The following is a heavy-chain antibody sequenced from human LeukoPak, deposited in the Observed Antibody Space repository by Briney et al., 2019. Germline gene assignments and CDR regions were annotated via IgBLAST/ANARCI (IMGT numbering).Heavy chain of an antibody. V-gene: IGHV4-59*08. CDR3: ARHLISYDSTEDYYYGMDV. Sequence: SETLSLTCTVSGGSISSYYWSWIRQPPGKGLEWIWYIYYSGSTNYNPSLKSRVTISVDTSKNQFSLKLSSVTAADTAVYYCARHLISYDSTEDYYYGMDVWGQGTTVTVSS. CDR1: GGSISSYY. J-gene: IGHJ6*02. CDR2: IYYSGST. D-gene: IGHD3-22*01.